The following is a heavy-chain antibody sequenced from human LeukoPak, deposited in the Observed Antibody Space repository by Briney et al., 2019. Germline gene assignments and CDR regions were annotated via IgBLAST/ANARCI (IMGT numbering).Heavy chain of an antibody. Sequence: GGSLRLSCTTSGFTFGDNAMSWVRQAPGKGLEWVGFIRSQGHGGTTEYAASVKDRFTISRDDSKSIAYLQMNSLKTDDTAVYYCIREFYFDYWGQGTLVTVS. CDR1: GFTFGDNA. V-gene: IGHV3-49*04. CDR2: IRSQGHGGTT. CDR3: IREFYFDY. J-gene: IGHJ4*02.